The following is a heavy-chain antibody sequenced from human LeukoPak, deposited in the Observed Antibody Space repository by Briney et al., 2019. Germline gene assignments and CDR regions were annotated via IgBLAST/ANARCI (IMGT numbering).Heavy chain of an antibody. D-gene: IGHD2-15*01. CDR2: IIPIFGTA. J-gene: IGHJ6*03. Sequence: SVKVSCKASGGTFSSYAISWVRQAPGQGIEWMGGIIPIFGTANYAQKFQGRVTITADKSTSTAYMELSSLRSEDTAVYYCARDRKDIVVVVAATPEYYYYYYMDVWGKGTTVTVSS. CDR3: ARDRKDIVVVVAATPEYYYYYYMDV. CDR1: GGTFSSYA. V-gene: IGHV1-69*06.